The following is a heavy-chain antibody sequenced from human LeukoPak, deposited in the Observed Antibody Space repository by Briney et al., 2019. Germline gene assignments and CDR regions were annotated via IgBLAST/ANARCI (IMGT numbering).Heavy chain of an antibody. CDR1: GFTFSSYW. D-gene: IGHD7-27*01. Sequence: GVSLRLSCAASGFTFSSYWMTWVRQAPEKGLEWVANIKQDGSETYYVDSVKGRFTISRDNAKNSLCLHMNSLRVEDSAVYYCARSGVPHYTDVWGQGTTVTVSS. V-gene: IGHV3-7*04. CDR3: ARSGVPHYTDV. J-gene: IGHJ6*03. CDR2: IKQDGSET.